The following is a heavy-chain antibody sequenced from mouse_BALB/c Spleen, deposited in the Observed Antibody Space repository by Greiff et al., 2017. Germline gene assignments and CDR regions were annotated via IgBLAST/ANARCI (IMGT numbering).Heavy chain of an antibody. Sequence: EVMLVESGGDLVKPGGSLKLSCAASGFTFSSYGMSWVRQTPDKRLEWVATISSGGSYTYYPDSVKGRFTISRDNAKNTLYLQMSSLKSEDTAMYYCARQGDGNYVEAMDYWGQGTSVTVSS. J-gene: IGHJ4*01. CDR3: ARQGDGNYVEAMDY. CDR2: ISSGGSYT. D-gene: IGHD2-1*01. CDR1: GFTFSSYG. V-gene: IGHV5-6*01.